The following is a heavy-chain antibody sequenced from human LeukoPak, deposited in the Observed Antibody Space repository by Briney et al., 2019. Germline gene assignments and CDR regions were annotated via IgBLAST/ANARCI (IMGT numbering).Heavy chain of an antibody. CDR2: IYTSGST. D-gene: IGHD6-19*01. CDR1: GGSISSVSST. V-gene: IGHV4-61*02. CDR3: AREHGSGWPLDY. Sequence: TLSLTCTVSGGSISSVSSTWTWIRHPPGKGLGWIGRIYTSGSTNYNPSLKSRVTISVDTSKNQFSLKLSSVTAADTAVYYCAREHGSGWPLDYWGQGTLVTVSS. J-gene: IGHJ4*02.